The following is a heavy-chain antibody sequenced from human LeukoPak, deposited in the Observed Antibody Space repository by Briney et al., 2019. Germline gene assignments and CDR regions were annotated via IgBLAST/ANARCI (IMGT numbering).Heavy chain of an antibody. Sequence: GGSLRLSCAASGFTFSNYWMSWVRQAPGKGLEWVANTNQTGSEKYYVDSVKGRFTISRDNAKNSLFLQMNSLRAEDTAVYYCAGEESSAWSHWGQGTLVTVSS. D-gene: IGHD6-19*01. CDR3: AGEESSAWSH. CDR2: TNQTGSEK. CDR1: GFTFSNYW. J-gene: IGHJ4*02. V-gene: IGHV3-7*01.